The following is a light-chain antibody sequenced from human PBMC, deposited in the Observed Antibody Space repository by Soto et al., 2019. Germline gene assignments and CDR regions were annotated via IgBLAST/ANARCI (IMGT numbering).Light chain of an antibody. CDR3: QQYHYWPYT. J-gene: IGKJ2*01. Sequence: VLTQSPATLSVSPGERVTLSCRASQSVSSLLAWYQQKPGQAPRLLIYSTSTRATGIPARFSGSGSGTEFTLTISILQSEDFAIYYCQQYHYWPYTFGQGTNLEIK. CDR2: STS. V-gene: IGKV3-15*01. CDR1: QSVSSL.